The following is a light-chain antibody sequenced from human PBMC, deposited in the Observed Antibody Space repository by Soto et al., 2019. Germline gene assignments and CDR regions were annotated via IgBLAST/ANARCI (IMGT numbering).Light chain of an antibody. CDR2: GAS. Sequence: EIVMTQSPATLSVSPGERATLPCRASQSVSSNLAWYQQKPGQAPRLLIYGASTRATGIPARFSGSGSGTEFTLTISSLQSEDVAVYYCQRYNNWPYAFGQGTKLEIK. J-gene: IGKJ2*01. CDR1: QSVSSN. CDR3: QRYNNWPYA. V-gene: IGKV3-15*01.